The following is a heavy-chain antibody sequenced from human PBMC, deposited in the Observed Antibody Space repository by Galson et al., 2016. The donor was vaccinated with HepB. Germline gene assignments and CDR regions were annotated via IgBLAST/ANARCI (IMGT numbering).Heavy chain of an antibody. V-gene: IGHV1-69*13. CDR3: ARASFQLRRGTYSFYGLDV. CDR2: IIPMFGSP. CDR1: GGTFKTFA. D-gene: IGHD3-10*01. Sequence: SVKVSCKASGGTFKTFAMNWVRQAPGQGLEWMGGIIPMFGSPNYAQKFRGRVTITADENTSTAYIELSSLRSEDTAVYFCARASFQLRRGTYSFYGLDVWGQGTTVTVSS. J-gene: IGHJ6*02.